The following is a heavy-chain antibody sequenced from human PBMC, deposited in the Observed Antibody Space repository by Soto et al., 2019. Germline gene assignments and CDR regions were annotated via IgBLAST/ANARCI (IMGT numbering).Heavy chain of an antibody. Sequence: PGGSLRLSCAASGFTFSSYAMSWVRQAPGKGLEWVSAISGSGGSTYYADSVKGRFTISRDNSKNTLYLQMNSLRAEDTAVYYCAKDQYYDSRGYYNDAFDIWGQGTMVTVSS. J-gene: IGHJ3*02. CDR2: ISGSGGST. D-gene: IGHD3-22*01. V-gene: IGHV3-23*01. CDR1: GFTFSSYA. CDR3: AKDQYYDSRGYYNDAFDI.